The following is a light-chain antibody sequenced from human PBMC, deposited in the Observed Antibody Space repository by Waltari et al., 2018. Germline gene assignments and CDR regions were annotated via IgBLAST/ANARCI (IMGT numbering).Light chain of an antibody. J-gene: IGLJ3*02. CDR1: SPNIGASAY. CDR2: GDS. V-gene: IGLV1-40*01. CDR3: QSYDRGLSAWV. Sequence: QSLLTQPPSVSGAPGQRVTISCTGSSPNIGASAYVHWYQQLPGTAPKLLIFGDSIRPSGVPDRFSASKSASSASLAIAGLQAEDEADYYCQSYDRGLSAWVFGGGTKLIV.